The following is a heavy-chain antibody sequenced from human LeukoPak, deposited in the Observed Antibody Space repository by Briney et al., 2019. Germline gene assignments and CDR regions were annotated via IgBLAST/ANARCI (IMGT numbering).Heavy chain of an antibody. D-gene: IGHD1-26*01. CDR3: AKGRMGATLDFDY. J-gene: IGHJ4*02. CDR2: ISGSGGST. CDR1: GFTFSSYA. V-gene: IGHV3-23*01. Sequence: GGSLRLSCAASGFTFSSYAMSRVRQAPGKGLEWVSAISGSGGSTYYAGSVKGRFSISRDNSKNTLYLQMNSLRAEDTAVYYCAKGRMGATLDFDYWGQGTLVTVSS.